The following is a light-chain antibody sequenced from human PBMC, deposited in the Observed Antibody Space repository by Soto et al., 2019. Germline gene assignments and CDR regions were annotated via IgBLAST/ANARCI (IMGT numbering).Light chain of an antibody. Sequence: DIQMTQSPSSLSASVGDRVTITCRASQSISSYLNWYQQKPGKAPKLLIYGASSLQSGVPSRFSGSGSGTDFTLTISSLQPEDFANYYCQQSYSTPYITFGQGTRLEIK. J-gene: IGKJ5*01. CDR1: QSISSY. CDR2: GAS. V-gene: IGKV1-39*01. CDR3: QQSYSTPYIT.